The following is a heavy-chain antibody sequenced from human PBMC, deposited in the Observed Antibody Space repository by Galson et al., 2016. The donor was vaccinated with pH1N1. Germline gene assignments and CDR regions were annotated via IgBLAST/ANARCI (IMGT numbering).Heavy chain of an antibody. J-gene: IGHJ4*02. CDR2: IDPSNGGT. CDR3: TRDLGRRREF. Sequence: SVKVSCKASGYAFTTIYIHWVRQAPGEGLEWLGVIDPSNGGTTYAQKFQARITMTRDTSTSTVYLDLSRLKSEDTSVYYCTRDLGRRREFWGQGTLVTVSS. V-gene: IGHV1-46*01. D-gene: IGHD1-26*01. CDR1: GYAFTTIY.